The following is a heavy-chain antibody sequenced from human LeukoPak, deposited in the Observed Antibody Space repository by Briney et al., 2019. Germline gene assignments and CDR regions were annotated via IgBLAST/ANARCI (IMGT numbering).Heavy chain of an antibody. CDR3: AKDRPRTPERFDP. Sequence: GGSLRLSCAASGFTFSSYGMHWVRQAPGKGLEWVAFIRYDGSNKYYADSVKGRFTISRDNSKNTLYLQMNSLRAEDTAVYYCAKDRPRTPERFDPWGQGTLVTVSS. CDR2: IRYDGSNK. V-gene: IGHV3-30*02. CDR1: GFTFSSYG. J-gene: IGHJ5*02. D-gene: IGHD1-14*01.